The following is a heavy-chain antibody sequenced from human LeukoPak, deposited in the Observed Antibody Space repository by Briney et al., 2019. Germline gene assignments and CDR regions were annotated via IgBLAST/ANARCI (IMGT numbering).Heavy chain of an antibody. CDR1: GGTFSSYA. J-gene: IGHJ4*02. CDR3: ARGPPIYQQLVLPRFDY. Sequence: PEASVKVSCKASGGTFSSYAISWVRQAPGQGLEWMGGIIPIFGTANYAQKFQGRVTITTDESTSTAYMELSSLRSEDTAVYYCARGPPIYQQLVLPRFDYWGQGTLVTVSS. D-gene: IGHD6-13*01. CDR2: IIPIFGTA. V-gene: IGHV1-69*05.